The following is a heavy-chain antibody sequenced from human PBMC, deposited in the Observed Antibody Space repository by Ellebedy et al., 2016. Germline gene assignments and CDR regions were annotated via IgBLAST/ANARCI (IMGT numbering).Heavy chain of an antibody. J-gene: IGHJ3*02. D-gene: IGHD3-16*01. CDR2: ISSTSSTT. CDR1: GFTFSSYS. CDR3: ARGILGPGAFDI. Sequence: GESLKISCAASGFTFSSYSMNWVRQAPGKGLEWVSSISSTSSTTNDVDSVKGRFTISRDNAKNSLYLQMNSLTAGDTAVYYCARGILGPGAFDIWGQGTMVTVSS. V-gene: IGHV3-48*01.